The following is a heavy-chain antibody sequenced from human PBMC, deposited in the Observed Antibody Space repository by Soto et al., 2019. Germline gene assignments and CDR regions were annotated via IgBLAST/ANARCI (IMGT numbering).Heavy chain of an antibody. J-gene: IGHJ4*02. CDR1: GFTFSSNA. CDR3: ARGIVVVPATIADY. CDR2: ISDDGGRT. Sequence: PGGSLRLSCAASGFTFSSNAMTWVRQAPGKGLEWVSTISDDGGRTYHADSVKGRFTISRDNSKNTLYLQMNSLRAEDTAVYYCARGIVVVPATIADYWGQGTLVTVSS. D-gene: IGHD2-2*01. V-gene: IGHV3-23*01.